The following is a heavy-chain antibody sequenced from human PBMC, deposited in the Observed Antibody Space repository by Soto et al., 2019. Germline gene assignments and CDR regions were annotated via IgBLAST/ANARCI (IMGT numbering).Heavy chain of an antibody. CDR3: ARITIFGVLKTYGMDV. Sequence: QVQLQESGPGLVKPSQTLSLTCTVSGGSISSGDYYWSWIRQPPGKGLEWIGYVYYSGSTYYNPSLKSRVTISVDTSKNQFSLKLNSVTAADTAVYYCARITIFGVLKTYGMDVWGQGTTVTVSS. J-gene: IGHJ6*02. V-gene: IGHV4-30-4*01. CDR2: VYYSGST. D-gene: IGHD3-3*01. CDR1: GGSISSGDYY.